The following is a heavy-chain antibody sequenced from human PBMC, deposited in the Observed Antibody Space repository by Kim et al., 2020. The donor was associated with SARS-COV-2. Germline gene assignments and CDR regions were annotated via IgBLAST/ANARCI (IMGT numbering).Heavy chain of an antibody. V-gene: IGHV3-7*01. CDR2: IKRDGTYK. Sequence: GGSLRLSCVTSGFTFSSSYMSWVRQAPGRGLEWVAIIKRDGTYKDYVDSVKGRFTISRDNAWNSLYLEMHNLRGEDTALYYCARGAATPGIDYWGQGALVTVSS. D-gene: IGHD2-15*01. J-gene: IGHJ4*02. CDR3: ARGAATPGIDY. CDR1: GFTFSSSY.